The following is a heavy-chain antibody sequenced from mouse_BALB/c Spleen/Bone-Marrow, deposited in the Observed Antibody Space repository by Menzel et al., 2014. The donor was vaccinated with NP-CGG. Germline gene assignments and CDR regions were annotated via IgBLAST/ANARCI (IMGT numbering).Heavy chain of an antibody. J-gene: IGHJ2*01. D-gene: IGHD4-1*02. CDR2: IYPGDGDT. CDR3: ARFSTVYYFDY. Sequence: QVQLTHSGPELVKPGASVKISCKASGYAFSSSWMNWVKQRPGQGLEWIGRIYPGDGDTNYNGKFKGKATLTADKSSSTAHMQLSSLTSVDSAVYFCARFSTVYYFDYWGQGTTLTVSS. V-gene: IGHV1-82*01. CDR1: GYAFSSSW.